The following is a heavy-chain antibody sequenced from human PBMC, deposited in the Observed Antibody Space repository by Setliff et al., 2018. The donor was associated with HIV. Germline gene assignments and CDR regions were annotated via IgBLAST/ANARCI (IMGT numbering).Heavy chain of an antibody. J-gene: IGHJ1*01. CDR2: IYHSGST. Sequence: PSETMSLTCAVSGYSISSGYYWGWIRQPPGKGLEWIGSIYHSGSTYYNPSHKSRVTMSVDTSTNQFSLKLSSVTAADTAVFYCARGGYSYGFGRHRAYFQYWGQGTQVTVSS. D-gene: IGHD5-18*01. V-gene: IGHV4-38-2*01. CDR1: GYSISSGYY. CDR3: ARGGYSYGFGRHRAYFQY.